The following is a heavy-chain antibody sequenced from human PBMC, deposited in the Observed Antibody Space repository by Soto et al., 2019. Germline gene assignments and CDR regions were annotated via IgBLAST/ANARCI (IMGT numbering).Heavy chain of an antibody. J-gene: IGHJ4*02. CDR3: ARDRYGDYVVND. Sequence: ELQLVESGGGLVQPGGSLSLSCAASGFTVSSHSMNWVRQAPGKGLEWVSYISSSGSTIFYADSVKGRFTISRDSAKNSLFLQMNNLRAEDTAVYYCARDRYGDYVVNDWGQGTLVTVSS. V-gene: IGHV3-48*01. D-gene: IGHD4-17*01. CDR1: GFTVSSHS. CDR2: ISSSGSTI.